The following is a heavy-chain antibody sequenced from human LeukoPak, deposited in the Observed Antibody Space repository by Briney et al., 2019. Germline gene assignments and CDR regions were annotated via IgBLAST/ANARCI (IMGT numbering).Heavy chain of an antibody. CDR1: GGSISSYY. D-gene: IGHD3-9*01. CDR2: IYYSGST. V-gene: IGHV4-59*01. Sequence: SETLSLTCTVSGGSISSYYWSWIRQPPGKGLEWIGYIYYSGSTNYNPSLKSRVTISVDTSKNQFSLKLSSVTAADTAVYYCARDRGYDTLTGYYLAFAIWGQGTMVTVSS. J-gene: IGHJ3*02. CDR3: ARDRGYDTLTGYYLAFAI.